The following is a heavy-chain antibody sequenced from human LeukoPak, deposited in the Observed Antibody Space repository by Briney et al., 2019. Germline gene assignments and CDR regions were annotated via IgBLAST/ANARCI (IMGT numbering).Heavy chain of an antibody. CDR1: GFTFSSYW. Sequence: PGGSLRLSCAASGFTFSSYWMSWVRQAPGKGLEWVANIKQDGSEKYYVDSVKGRFTISRDNAKNSLYLQMNSLRAEDTAVYYCARDPYCSGGICYPAPYYGLDVWGQGTTVTVSS. D-gene: IGHD2-15*01. CDR3: ARDPYCSGGICYPAPYYGLDV. CDR2: IKQDGSEK. J-gene: IGHJ6*02. V-gene: IGHV3-7*01.